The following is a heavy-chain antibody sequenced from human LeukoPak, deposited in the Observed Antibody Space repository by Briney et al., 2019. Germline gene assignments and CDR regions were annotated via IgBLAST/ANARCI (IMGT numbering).Heavy chain of an antibody. D-gene: IGHD5-24*01. CDR3: ARAEKATIFDY. V-gene: IGHV3-53*01. Sequence: GGTLRLSCAASGFTVSSNYMSWVRQAPGKGLEWVSVIYSGGSTYYADSVKGRFTISRDNSKNTLYLQMNSLRAEDTAVYYCARAEKATIFDYWGQGTLVTVSS. CDR2: IYSGGST. CDR1: GFTVSSNY. J-gene: IGHJ4*02.